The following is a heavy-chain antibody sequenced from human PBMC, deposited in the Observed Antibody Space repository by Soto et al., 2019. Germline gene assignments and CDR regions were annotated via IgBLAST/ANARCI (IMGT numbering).Heavy chain of an antibody. CDR3: ESDLSVVFDY. CDR1: GFTFNKYA. Sequence: GGSLRLSCTASGFTFNKYAMSWVRQAPGKGLEWVSAITDSGAASHYADSVKGRFTVSRDNSKNTLYLQMNSLRADDTAVYYCESDLSVVFDYWGQGTLVTVSS. CDR2: ITDSGAAS. V-gene: IGHV3-23*01. J-gene: IGHJ4*02. D-gene: IGHD2-15*01.